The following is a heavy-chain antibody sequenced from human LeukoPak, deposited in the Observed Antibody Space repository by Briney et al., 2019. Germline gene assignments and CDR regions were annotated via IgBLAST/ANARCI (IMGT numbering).Heavy chain of an antibody. CDR3: ARDNSIAAAYYYYMDV. Sequence: SETLSLTCSVSGYSISSGYYWGWIRQPPGKGLEWIGSIYHSGSTYYNPFLKSRVTISVDTSKNQFSLKLSSVTAADTAVYYCARDNSIAAAYYYYMDVWGKGTTVTVSS. CDR2: IYHSGST. V-gene: IGHV4-38-2*02. CDR1: GYSISSGYY. J-gene: IGHJ6*03. D-gene: IGHD6-13*01.